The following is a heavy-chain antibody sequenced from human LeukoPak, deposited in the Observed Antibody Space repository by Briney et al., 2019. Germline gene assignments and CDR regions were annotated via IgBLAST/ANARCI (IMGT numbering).Heavy chain of an antibody. J-gene: IGHJ3*02. CDR2: IYYSGST. D-gene: IGHD3-22*01. Sequence: KPSETVSLTCTVSGGSISSSTYYWGWIRQPPGKGVEWIGSIYYSGSTYYNPSPKSRVTISVDTSKNQFSLKLSSVTAADTAVYFCARPTFSGYYSGPFDIWGQGTIVTVSS. CDR1: GGSISSSTYY. V-gene: IGHV4-39*01. CDR3: ARPTFSGYYSGPFDI.